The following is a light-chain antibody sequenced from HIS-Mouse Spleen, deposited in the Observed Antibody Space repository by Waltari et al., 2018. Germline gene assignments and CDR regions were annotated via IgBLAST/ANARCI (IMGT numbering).Light chain of an antibody. CDR1: SSDVGRYNF. V-gene: IGLV2-23*01. CDR3: CSYAGSSTWV. CDR2: EGS. J-gene: IGLJ3*02. Sequence: QSALTQPASVSGSPGQSITISCTGTSSDVGRYNFVPWYQHHPGKAPKLMIYEGSKRPSGVSNRFSGSKSGNTASLTISGLQAEDEADYYCCSYAGSSTWVFGGGTKLTVL.